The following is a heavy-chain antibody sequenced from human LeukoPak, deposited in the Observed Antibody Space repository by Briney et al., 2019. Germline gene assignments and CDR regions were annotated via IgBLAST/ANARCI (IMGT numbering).Heavy chain of an antibody. CDR1: GGSISSYY. V-gene: IGHV4-59*01. J-gene: IGHJ4*02. D-gene: IGHD5-18*01. CDR2: IYYSGNT. CDR3: ARGPSSGYSYG. Sequence: SATLSLTCTVSGGSISSYYWSWIQQPPGKGQEWIGYIYYSGNTNYNPSLKSRVTISVDTSKNQFSLNLSSVTAADTAVYYCARGPSSGYSYGWGQGTLVTVSS.